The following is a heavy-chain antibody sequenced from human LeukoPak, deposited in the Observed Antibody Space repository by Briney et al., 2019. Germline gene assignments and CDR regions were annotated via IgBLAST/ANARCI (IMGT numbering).Heavy chain of an antibody. Sequence: GGSLRLSCAASGFTVSRNYMSWVRQAPGKGLEWVSVIYRDGSTYYADSVKGRFTISRDNSKNTLYLQMNSLRAEDTAVYYCAKDSSEWSFDYWGQGTLVTVSS. J-gene: IGHJ4*02. CDR2: IYRDGST. CDR3: AKDSSEWSFDY. CDR1: GFTVSRNY. D-gene: IGHD6-19*01. V-gene: IGHV3-53*05.